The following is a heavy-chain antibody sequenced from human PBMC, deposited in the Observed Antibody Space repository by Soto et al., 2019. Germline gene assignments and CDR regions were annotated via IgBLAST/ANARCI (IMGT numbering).Heavy chain of an antibody. J-gene: IGHJ4*02. CDR1: GGTFSSYA. Sequence: QVQLVQSGAEVKKPGSSVKVSCKASGGTFSSYAISWVRQAPGQGLEWMGGIIPIFGTANYAQKFQGRVTITADESTSTAAMELSSLRSEDTAVYYCARDIRGITGTTYDYWGQGTLVTVSS. V-gene: IGHV1-69*01. CDR2: IIPIFGTA. D-gene: IGHD1-7*01. CDR3: ARDIRGITGTTYDY.